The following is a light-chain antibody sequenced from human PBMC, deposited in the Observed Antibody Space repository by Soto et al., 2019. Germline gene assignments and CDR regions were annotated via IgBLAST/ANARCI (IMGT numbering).Light chain of an antibody. Sequence: EIVMTQSPGTLSVSPGERFTLSCRASQSVSSNLAWYQQKPGQAPRLLIYGASTRATGIPARFSGSGSGTEFTLTISSLQSEDFAVYYCQQYNNWPWTFGQGTKVDIK. V-gene: IGKV3-15*01. CDR1: QSVSSN. CDR3: QQYNNWPWT. CDR2: GAS. J-gene: IGKJ1*01.